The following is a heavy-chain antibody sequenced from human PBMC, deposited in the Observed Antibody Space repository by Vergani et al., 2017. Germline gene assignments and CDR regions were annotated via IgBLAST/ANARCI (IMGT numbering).Heavy chain of an antibody. Sequence: QVQLQESGPGLVKPSETLSLTCTVSGGSISSYCWSWIRHTPGKGLEWIGYIYYNGNTNYNPSLKSRVTISVDTSKNQFSLKLSSVTAADTAVYYCARDGESGDLGYWGQGTLVTVSS. V-gene: IGHV4-59*01. J-gene: IGHJ4*02. CDR3: ARDGESGDLGY. CDR2: IYYNGNT. CDR1: GGSISSYC. D-gene: IGHD1-26*01.